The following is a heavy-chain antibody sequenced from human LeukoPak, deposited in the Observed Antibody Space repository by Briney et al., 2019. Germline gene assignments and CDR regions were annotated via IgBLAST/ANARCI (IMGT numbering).Heavy chain of an antibody. Sequence: ASVTVSCTASGYTFTGYYMHWVRQAPGQGLEWMGWINPNSGDTNYAQKFQDRVTMTRDTSIRTAYMELSRLRSDDTAVYYCARTITVADYWGQGTLVTVSS. D-gene: IGHD6-19*01. V-gene: IGHV1-2*02. CDR2: INPNSGDT. CDR3: ARTITVADY. CDR1: GYTFTGYY. J-gene: IGHJ4*02.